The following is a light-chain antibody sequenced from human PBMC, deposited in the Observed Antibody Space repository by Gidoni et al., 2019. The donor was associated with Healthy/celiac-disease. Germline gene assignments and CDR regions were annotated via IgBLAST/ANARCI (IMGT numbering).Light chain of an antibody. CDR3: QQYNNWWT. V-gene: IGKV3-15*01. CDR1: QSVSTN. Sequence: EIVMTQSPATLSVSPGERATPSCRASQSVSTNLAWYQQKPGQAPRLLIYGASTRATGIPARFSGSGSGTDFTLTISSLQSEDFAVYYCQQYNNWWTFGQGTKVEIK. J-gene: IGKJ1*01. CDR2: GAS.